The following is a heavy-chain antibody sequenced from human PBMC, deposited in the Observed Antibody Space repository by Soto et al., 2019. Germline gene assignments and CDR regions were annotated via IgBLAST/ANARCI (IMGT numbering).Heavy chain of an antibody. V-gene: IGHV1-69*13. CDR2: IIPIFGTA. CDR3: ARGFGGSYSHYYYYGMDV. CDR1: GGTFSSYA. Sequence: SVKVSCKASGGTFSSYAISWVRQAPGQGLEWMGGIIPIFGTANYAQKLQGRVTITADESTSTAYMELSSLRSEDTAVYYCARGFGGSYSHYYYYGMDVWGQGTTVTVSS. J-gene: IGHJ6*02. D-gene: IGHD1-26*01.